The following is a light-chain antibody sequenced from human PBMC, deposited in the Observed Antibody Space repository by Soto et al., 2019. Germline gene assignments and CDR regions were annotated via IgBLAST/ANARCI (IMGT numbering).Light chain of an antibody. CDR2: DAS. J-gene: IGKJ3*01. Sequence: PGERATLSCRASQSVSSYLAWYQQKPGQAPRLLIYDASNRATGIPARFSGSGSGTDFILAISSLEPEDFAVYYCQQRSNWPPFTFGPGTKVDIK. CDR3: QQRSNWPPFT. CDR1: QSVSSY. V-gene: IGKV3-11*01.